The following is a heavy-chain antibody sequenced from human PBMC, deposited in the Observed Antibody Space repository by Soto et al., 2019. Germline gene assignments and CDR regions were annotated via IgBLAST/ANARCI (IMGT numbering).Heavy chain of an antibody. CDR3: ARGPPLYGYRPGPWIQLWFIDY. D-gene: IGHD5-18*01. V-gene: IGHV4-34*01. J-gene: IGHJ4*02. Sequence: PSETLSLTCAVYGGSFSGYYWSWIRQPPGKGLEWIGEINHSGSTNYNPSLKSRVTISVDTSKNQFSLKLSSVTAADTAVYYCARGPPLYGYRPGPWIQLWFIDYWGQGTLVTVSS. CDR2: INHSGST. CDR1: GGSFSGYY.